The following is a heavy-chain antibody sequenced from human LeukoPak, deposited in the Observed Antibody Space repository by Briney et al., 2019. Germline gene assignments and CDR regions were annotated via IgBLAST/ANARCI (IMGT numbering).Heavy chain of an antibody. V-gene: IGHV3-15*01. CDR3: ARDRANDYFDY. CDR1: GFTFSNAW. Sequence: PGGSLRLSCAASGFTFSNAWMSWVRQAPGKGLEWVGRIKSKTDGGTTDYAAPVKGRFTISRDNSKNTLYLQMNSLRAEDTAVYYCARDRANDYFDYWGQGTLVTVSS. J-gene: IGHJ4*02. D-gene: IGHD3-10*01. CDR2: IKSKTDGGTT.